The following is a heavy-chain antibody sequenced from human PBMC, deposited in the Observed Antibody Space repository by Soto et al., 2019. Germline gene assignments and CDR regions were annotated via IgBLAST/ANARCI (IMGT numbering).Heavy chain of an antibody. J-gene: IGHJ4*02. Sequence: ASVKVSCKASGYTFTSYYMHWVRQAPGQGLEWMGIINPSGGSTSYAQKFQGRVTMTRDTSTSTVYMELGSLRSEDTAVYYCARDGGAATITDYRSIFDYWGQGTLVTVSS. V-gene: IGHV1-46*01. CDR3: ARDGGAATITDYRSIFDY. CDR2: INPSGGST. D-gene: IGHD5-12*01. CDR1: GYTFTSYY.